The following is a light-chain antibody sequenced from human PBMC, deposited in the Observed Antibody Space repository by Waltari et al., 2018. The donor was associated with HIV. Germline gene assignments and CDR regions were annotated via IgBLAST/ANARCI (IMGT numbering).Light chain of an antibody. V-gene: IGKV3-20*01. J-gene: IGKJ3*01. Sequence: IVLTQSPGTLSLSPGERATRSCRASQSVSSSYLAWYQQKPGQAPRLLIYGASSRATGIPDRFSGSGSGTDFTLTISRLEPEDFAVYYCQQYGGSPGFTFGPGTKVDIK. CDR3: QQYGGSPGFT. CDR2: GAS. CDR1: QSVSSSY.